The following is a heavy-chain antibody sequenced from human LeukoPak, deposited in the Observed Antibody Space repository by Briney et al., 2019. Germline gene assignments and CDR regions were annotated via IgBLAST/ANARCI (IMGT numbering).Heavy chain of an antibody. V-gene: IGHV3-7*01. J-gene: IGHJ4*02. D-gene: IGHD3-3*01. CDR1: GFTFSSYW. CDR3: ARVDMEPSYTIFGVVIIPSPYYFDY. CDR2: IKQDGSEK. Sequence: QPGGSLRLSCAASGFTFSSYWMSWVRQAPGKGLEWVANIKQDGSEKYYVDSVKGRFTISRDNAKNSLYLQMNSLRAEDTAVYYCARVDMEPSYTIFGVVIIPSPYYFDYWGQGTLVTVSS.